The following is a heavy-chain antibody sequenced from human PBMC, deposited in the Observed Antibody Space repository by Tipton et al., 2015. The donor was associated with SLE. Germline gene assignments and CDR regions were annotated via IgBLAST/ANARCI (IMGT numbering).Heavy chain of an antibody. CDR2: IKEDGSEK. D-gene: IGHD3-3*01. CDR1: GFTFSTYW. CDR3: ARVSGITIFGVAHWYLDL. Sequence: QLVQSGGGLVQPGGSLRLSCAASGFTFSTYWMSWVRQAPGKGLEWVANIKEDGSEKTYVDSVKGRFTISRDNAKDSLYLQMNSLRAEDTAVYYCARVSGITIFGVAHWYLDLWGRGTLVTVSS. J-gene: IGHJ2*01. V-gene: IGHV3-7*01.